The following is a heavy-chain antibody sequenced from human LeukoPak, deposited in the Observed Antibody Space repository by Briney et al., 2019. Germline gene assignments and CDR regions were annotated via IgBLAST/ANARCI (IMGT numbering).Heavy chain of an antibody. CDR2: IYPGDSET. Sequence: GESLKISCKGSGYSFTNYWIGWVRQMPGKGLEWMGIIYPGDSETRYSSSFQGQVTISADKSISTAYLQWSSLKAPDTAMYYCARLLLTAYYIDYWGQGTLVTVSS. D-gene: IGHD3-9*01. J-gene: IGHJ4*02. CDR3: ARLLLTAYYIDY. CDR1: GYSFTNYW. V-gene: IGHV5-51*01.